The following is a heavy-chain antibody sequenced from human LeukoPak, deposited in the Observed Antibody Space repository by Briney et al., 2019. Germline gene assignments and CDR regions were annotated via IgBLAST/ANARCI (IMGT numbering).Heavy chain of an antibody. CDR3: ATQIVRGWSGYYYYYGMDV. CDR1: GGSISSSSYY. CDR2: IYYSGST. Sequence: SETLSLTCTVSGGSISSSSYYWGWIRQPPGKWLEWIGSIYYSGSTYYNPSLKRRVSISVYTSKNHFCLRLSSVTAADTAVYYCATQIVRGWSGYYYYYGMDVWGQGTTVTVSS. D-gene: IGHD3-3*01. V-gene: IGHV4-39*01. J-gene: IGHJ6*02.